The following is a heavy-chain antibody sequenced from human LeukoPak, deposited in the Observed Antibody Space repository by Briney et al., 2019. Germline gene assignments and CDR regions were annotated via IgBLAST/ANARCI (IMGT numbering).Heavy chain of an antibody. CDR1: GYTFSSYG. CDR3: ARRGGSYSHSDF. Sequence: ASVKVSCKASGYTFSSYGIIWVRQAPGQGLQWMGWVSPFNGNTDYAPKLQGRVTMTTDTSTTTAYMELRSLTSDDTAVCYCARRGGSYSHSDFWGQGTLVTVSS. V-gene: IGHV1-18*01. J-gene: IGHJ4*02. D-gene: IGHD1-26*01. CDR2: VSPFNGNT.